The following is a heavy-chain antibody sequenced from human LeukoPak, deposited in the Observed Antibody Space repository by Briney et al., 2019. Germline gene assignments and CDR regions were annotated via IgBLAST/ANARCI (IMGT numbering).Heavy chain of an antibody. Sequence: SETLSLTCTVSGYSISSSSYYWGWIRQPPGKGLEWVGSIYYSGSTYYNPSLKSRITISVDTSKNQFSLKLSSVTAADTAVYYCASKITVTIDYWGQGSLVTVSS. V-gene: IGHV4-39*01. D-gene: IGHD4-17*01. CDR1: GYSISSSSYY. CDR2: IYYSGST. CDR3: ASKITVTIDY. J-gene: IGHJ4*02.